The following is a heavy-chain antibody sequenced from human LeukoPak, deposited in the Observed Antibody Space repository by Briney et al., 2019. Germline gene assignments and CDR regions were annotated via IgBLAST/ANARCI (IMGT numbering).Heavy chain of an antibody. CDR2: ISGTGANT. CDR1: GFTSSTSV. V-gene: IGHV3-23*01. J-gene: IGHJ4*02. CDR3: ARVSITGTTFHFDY. Sequence: GGSLRLSCAASGFTSSTSVMTWVRQAPGKGLEWVSLISGTGANTYYTDSVKGRFTISRDNSKNTVYLQMNSLRAEDTAVYYCARVSITGTTFHFDYWGQGTPVTVSS. D-gene: IGHD1-14*01.